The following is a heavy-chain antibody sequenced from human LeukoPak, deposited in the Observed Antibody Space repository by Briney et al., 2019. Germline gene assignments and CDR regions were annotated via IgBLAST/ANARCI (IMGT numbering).Heavy chain of an antibody. CDR3: ARASTMIVVVPPGY. D-gene: IGHD3-22*01. CDR2: INAGNGNT. V-gene: IGHV1-3*01. J-gene: IGHJ4*02. Sequence: ASVKVSCKASGYTFTIYAMHWVRQAPGQRLEWMGWINAGNGNTKYSQKFQGRVTITRDTSASTAYMELSSLRSEDTAVYYCARASTMIVVVPPGYWGQGTLVTVSS. CDR1: GYTFTIYA.